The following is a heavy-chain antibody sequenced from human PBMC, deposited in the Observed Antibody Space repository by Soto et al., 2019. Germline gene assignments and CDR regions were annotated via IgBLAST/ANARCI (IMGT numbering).Heavy chain of an antibody. CDR3: AKVPARYFDWLCIFDY. V-gene: IGHV3-23*01. CDR2: ISGSGGST. CDR1: GFTFSSYA. Sequence: PGGSLRLSCAASGFTFSSYAMSWVRQAPGKGLEWVSAISGSGGSTYYADSVKGRFTISRDNSKNTLYLQMNSLRAEDTAVYYCAKVPARYFDWLCIFDYWGQGTLVTVSS. J-gene: IGHJ4*02. D-gene: IGHD3-9*01.